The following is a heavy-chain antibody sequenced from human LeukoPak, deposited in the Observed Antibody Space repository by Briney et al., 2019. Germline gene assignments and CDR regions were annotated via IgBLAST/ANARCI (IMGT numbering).Heavy chain of an antibody. CDR1: GFTFSRFT. Sequence: GSLRLSCATSGFTFSRFTMNWIRQAPGKGLEWVSTISDGSRDTHYAGSVKGRFTISRDDSQNIVYLQMDSLTAEDTLFYYCTTRLQYHFAYWRQGTKVSVSS. CDR2: ISDGSRDT. CDR3: TTRLQYHFAY. D-gene: IGHD5-24*01. V-gene: IGHV3-23*01. J-gene: IGHJ4*02.